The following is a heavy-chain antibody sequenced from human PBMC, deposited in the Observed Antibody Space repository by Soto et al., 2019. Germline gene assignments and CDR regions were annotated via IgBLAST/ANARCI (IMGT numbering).Heavy chain of an antibody. CDR3: ASHSGAYYVVY. Sequence: SETLSLTCTVSGVSISGSNYYWGWIRQPPGKGLEWIGRIYYSGSTYYNPSLKSRVTISVDTSKNQFSLKLSSVTAADTAVYYCASHSGAYYVVYWGQGTPVTVSS. CDR1: GVSISGSNYY. D-gene: IGHD1-26*01. V-gene: IGHV4-39*01. CDR2: IYYSGST. J-gene: IGHJ4*02.